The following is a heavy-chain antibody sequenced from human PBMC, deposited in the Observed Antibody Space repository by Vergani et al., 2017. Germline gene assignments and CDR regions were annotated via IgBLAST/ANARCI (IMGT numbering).Heavy chain of an antibody. V-gene: IGHV4-39*01. Sequence: QLQLQESGPGLVKPSETLSLTCTVSGGSISSSSYYWGWIRQPPGKGLEWIGSIYYSGSTYYNPSLKSRVTISVDTSKNLFSLKLSSVAAADTAVYYCGYYYDGGGPFDYWGQGTLVTVSS. D-gene: IGHD3-22*01. CDR2: IYYSGST. CDR3: GYYYDGGGPFDY. J-gene: IGHJ4*02. CDR1: GGSISSSSYY.